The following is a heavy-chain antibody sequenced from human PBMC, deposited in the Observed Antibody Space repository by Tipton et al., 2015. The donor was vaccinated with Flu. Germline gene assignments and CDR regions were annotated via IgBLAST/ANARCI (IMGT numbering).Heavy chain of an antibody. CDR3: ARDLQLGSFDY. V-gene: IGHV3-33*08. D-gene: IGHD6-13*01. CDR1: GFTFSSYA. J-gene: IGHJ4*02. Sequence: SLRLSCAASGFTFSSYAMHWVRQAPGKGLEWVAVIWYDGSNKYYADSVKGRFTISRDNSKNTLYLQMNSLRAEDTAVYYCARDLQLGSFDYWGQGTLVTVSS. CDR2: IWYDGSNK.